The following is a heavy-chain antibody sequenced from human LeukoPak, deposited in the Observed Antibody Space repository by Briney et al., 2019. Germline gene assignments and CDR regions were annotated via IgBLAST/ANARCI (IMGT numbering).Heavy chain of an antibody. J-gene: IGHJ1*01. V-gene: IGHV4-59*01. CDR2: IYYSGST. Sequence: PSETLSLTCTVSGGSISSYYWSWIRQPPGKGLEWIGYIYYSGSTNYNPSLKSRVTISVDTSKNQFSLKLSSVTAADTAVYYCARAGSAGLRVYFQHWGQGTLVTVSS. CDR3: ARAGSAGLRVYFQH. D-gene: IGHD6-25*01. CDR1: GGSISSYY.